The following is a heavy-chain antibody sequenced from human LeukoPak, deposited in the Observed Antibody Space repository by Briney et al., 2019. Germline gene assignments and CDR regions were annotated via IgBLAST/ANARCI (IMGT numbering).Heavy chain of an antibody. V-gene: IGHV4-30-4*08. Sequence: SETLSLTCTVSGGSISSGSYYWGWIRQPPGRGLEWIGYTYHTGSTFYNPSLKSRVTISVETSKNLFSLKLESVTAADTAVYYCAREGPLYGTSSFDYWGQGALVTVSS. CDR3: AREGPLYGTSSFDY. CDR1: GGSISSGSYY. J-gene: IGHJ4*02. CDR2: TYHTGST. D-gene: IGHD6-13*01.